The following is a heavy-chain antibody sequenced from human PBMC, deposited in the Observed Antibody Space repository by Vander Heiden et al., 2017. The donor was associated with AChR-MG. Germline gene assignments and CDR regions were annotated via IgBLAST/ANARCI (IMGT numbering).Heavy chain of an antibody. J-gene: IGHJ3*02. CDR2: IIPIFGTA. D-gene: IGHD2-21*02. Sequence: QVQLVQSGAEVKKPGSSVKVSCTASGGTFSSYAISGVRQAPGQGLEWMGGIIPIFGTANYAQKFQGRVTITADKSTSTAYMELSSLRSEDTAVYYCARTAPAYCGGDCYSFNAFDIWGQGTMVTVSS. CDR1: GGTFSSYA. CDR3: ARTAPAYCGGDCYSFNAFDI. V-gene: IGHV1-69*06.